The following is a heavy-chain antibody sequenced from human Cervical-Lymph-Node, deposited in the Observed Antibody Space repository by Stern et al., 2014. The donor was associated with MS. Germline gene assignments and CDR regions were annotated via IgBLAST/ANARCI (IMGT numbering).Heavy chain of an antibody. J-gene: IGHJ4*02. D-gene: IGHD6-13*01. CDR1: GISFSRYA. V-gene: IGHV3-33*01. Sequence: VQLVESGGGVVQPGRPLRLSCAASGISFSRYAMHWVRQAPGKGLEGVALIWYDGSNPYYAYSVTGRFTIARDNFKNTLYLQMNSLRAEDTAVYYCASAYSSSHYYFDYWGQGTLVTVSS. CDR2: IWYDGSNP. CDR3: ASAYSSSHYYFDY.